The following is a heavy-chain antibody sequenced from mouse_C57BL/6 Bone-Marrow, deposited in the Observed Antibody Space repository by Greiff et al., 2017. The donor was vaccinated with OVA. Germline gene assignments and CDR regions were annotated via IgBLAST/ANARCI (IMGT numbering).Heavy chain of an antibody. CDR2: IYPRDGST. CDR3: TATGLYFDY. Sequence: VQLQQSGPELVKPGASVKLSCKASGYTFTSYDINWVKQRPGQGLEWIGWIYPRDGSTKYNEKFKGKATLTVDTSSNTAYLQLSSLTSEDTAVYYCTATGLYFDYWGKGTTLTVSS. V-gene: IGHV1-85*01. D-gene: IGHD1-1*01. CDR1: GYTFTSYD. J-gene: IGHJ2*01.